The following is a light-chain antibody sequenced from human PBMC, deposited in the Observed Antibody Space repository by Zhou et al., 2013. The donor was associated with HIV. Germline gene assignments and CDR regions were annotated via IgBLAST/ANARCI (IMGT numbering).Light chain of an antibody. J-gene: IGKJ1*01. CDR1: QSVGSRY. V-gene: IGKV3-20*01. Sequence: EIVLTQSPGTLSLSPGERATLSCRASQSVGSRYLAWYQQKPGQAPRPLIYGASSRAPGIPDRFSGSGSGTDFTLTISRLEPEDFAVYSCQQYASSPRTFGQGPRWKSN. CDR2: GAS. CDR3: QQYASSPRT.